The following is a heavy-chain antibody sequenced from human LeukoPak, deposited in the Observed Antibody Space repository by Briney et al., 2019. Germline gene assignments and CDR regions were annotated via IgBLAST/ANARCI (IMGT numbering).Heavy chain of an antibody. CDR3: ARVGSSSWYNWFDP. CDR2: INPNSGGT. J-gene: IGHJ5*02. V-gene: IGHV1-2*04. D-gene: IGHD6-13*01. CDR1: GYTFTGYY. Sequence: ASVKVSCKASGYTFTGYYMHRVRQAPGQGLEWMGWINPNSGGTNYAQKFQGWVTMTRDTSISTAYMELSRLRSDDTAVYYCARVGSSSWYNWFDPWGQGTLVTVSS.